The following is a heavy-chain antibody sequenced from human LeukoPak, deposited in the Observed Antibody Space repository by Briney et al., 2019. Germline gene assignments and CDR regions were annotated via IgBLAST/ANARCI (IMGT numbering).Heavy chain of an antibody. Sequence: GASVTVSCKASGYTFTSYGISWVRQAPGQGLEWMGWISAYNGNTNYAQKLQGRVTMTTDTSTSTAYMELRSLRSDDTAVYYCARDISASWYHGPRYFDYWGQGTLVTVSS. D-gene: IGHD6-13*01. CDR1: GYTFTSYG. J-gene: IGHJ4*02. V-gene: IGHV1-18*01. CDR3: ARDISASWYHGPRYFDY. CDR2: ISAYNGNT.